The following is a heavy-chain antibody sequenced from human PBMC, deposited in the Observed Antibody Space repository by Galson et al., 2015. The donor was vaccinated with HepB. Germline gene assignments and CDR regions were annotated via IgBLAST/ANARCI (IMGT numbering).Heavy chain of an antibody. CDR3: ARDREPYDSSGYPNWFDP. Sequence: SVKVSCKASGGTFSSYAISWVRQAPGQGLEWMGGIIPIFGTANYAQKFQGRVTITADESTSTAYMELSSLRSEGTAVYYCARDREPYDSSGYPNWFDPWGQGTLVTVSS. D-gene: IGHD3-22*01. CDR1: GGTFSSYA. J-gene: IGHJ5*02. V-gene: IGHV1-69*13. CDR2: IIPIFGTA.